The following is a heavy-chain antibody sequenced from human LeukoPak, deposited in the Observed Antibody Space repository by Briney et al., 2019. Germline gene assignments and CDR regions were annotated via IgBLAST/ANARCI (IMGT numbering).Heavy chain of an antibody. V-gene: IGHV3-9*01. CDR3: AKDVTGTGAFDI. Sequence: GGSLRPSCAASGFTFDDYAMHWVRQGPGKGLEWVSGITWNSGTIGYADSVKGRFTISRDNAKSSLYLQMNSLRAEDTALYYCAKDVTGTGAFDIWGQGTMVTVSS. J-gene: IGHJ3*02. CDR1: GFTFDDYA. CDR2: ITWNSGTI. D-gene: IGHD1-7*01.